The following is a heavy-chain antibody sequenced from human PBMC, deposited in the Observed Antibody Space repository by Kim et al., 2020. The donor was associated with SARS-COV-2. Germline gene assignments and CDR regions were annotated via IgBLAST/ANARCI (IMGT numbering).Heavy chain of an antibody. Sequence: GGSLRLSCAASGFTFSTYAMSWVRQAPGKGLEWVSAISKSGGGTYYADSMKGRFTISRDNSKNTLYLQMSSLKVGDTAVYYCAKDRCSSPICAFDIWGQGTMVSVSS. CDR3: AKDRCSSPICAFDI. CDR1: GFTFSTYA. D-gene: IGHD6-13*01. V-gene: IGHV3-23*01. J-gene: IGHJ3*02. CDR2: ISKSGGGT.